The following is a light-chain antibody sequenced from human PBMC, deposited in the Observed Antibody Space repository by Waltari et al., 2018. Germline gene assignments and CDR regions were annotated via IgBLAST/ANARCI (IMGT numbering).Light chain of an antibody. Sequence: QAGLTQPPSVSKVLGQTATLTCTGNINNVGNQGAAWLQQHQGHPPKLLSYRTDDRPSGISERFAAFRSGNTASLMISGLQPEDEGDYYCLAWDSSLTVWMFGGGTKLTVL. J-gene: IGLJ3*02. CDR2: RTD. CDR3: LAWDSSLTVWM. V-gene: IGLV10-54*04. CDR1: INNVGNQG.